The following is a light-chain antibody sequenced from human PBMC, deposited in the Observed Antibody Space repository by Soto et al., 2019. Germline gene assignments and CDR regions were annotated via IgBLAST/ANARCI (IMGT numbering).Light chain of an antibody. J-gene: IGKJ2*01. CDR1: QSVSSN. V-gene: IGKV3-15*01. CDR2: GES. CDR3: QQYNNCPPYT. Sequence: EIVLTQSPATLSVSPGERATLSCRASQSVSSNLGWYQQKPGQPPRLLIYGESTRATGIPARFSGSGSGTEYTPTISSRQSVDVSVSYCQQYNNCPPYTFGQGTKVEIK.